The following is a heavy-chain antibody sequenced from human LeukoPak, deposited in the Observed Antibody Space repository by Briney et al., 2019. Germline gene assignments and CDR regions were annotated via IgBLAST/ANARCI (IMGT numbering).Heavy chain of an antibody. CDR1: GYSISSNYY. D-gene: IGHD3-22*01. Sequence: SETLSLTCTVSGYSISSNYYWAWIRQPPGKGLEWIGSIYHSGRTYYNPSLKSRVTISVDTSKNQFSLKLSSVTAADTAVYYCARPDYDSSGTDYWGQGTLVTVSS. CDR2: IYHSGRT. V-gene: IGHV4-38-2*02. CDR3: ARPDYDSSGTDY. J-gene: IGHJ4*02.